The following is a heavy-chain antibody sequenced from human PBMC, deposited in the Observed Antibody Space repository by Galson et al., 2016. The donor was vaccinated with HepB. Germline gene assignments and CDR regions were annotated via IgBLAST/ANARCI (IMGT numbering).Heavy chain of an antibody. Sequence: SCAASGFTFSSSAMHWVRQAPGQGLEWMGRIIPILGIANYAQKFQGRVTITADKSTSTAYMELSSLRSEDTAVYYCAREEKYGAPGNWGQGTLVTVSS. J-gene: IGHJ4*02. D-gene: IGHD4-17*01. CDR2: IIPILGIA. CDR1: GFTFSSSA. CDR3: AREEKYGAPGN. V-gene: IGHV1-69*04.